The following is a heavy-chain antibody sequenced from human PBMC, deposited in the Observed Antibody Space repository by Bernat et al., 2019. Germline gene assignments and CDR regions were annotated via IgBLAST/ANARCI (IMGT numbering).Heavy chain of an antibody. V-gene: IGHV3-23*04. CDR3: AKDKGDFWSGYYGGDNYDYYGMDV. D-gene: IGHD3-3*01. Sequence: EVQLVESGGGLVQPGGSLRLSCAASGFTFTTYAMSWVRQAPGKGLEWVSVISGSGGSTYYADSVKGRFTISRDNSKNTLYLQMNSLRAEDRAVDYCAKDKGDFWSGYYGGDNYDYYGMDVWGQGTTVTVSS. CDR2: ISGSGGST. J-gene: IGHJ6*02. CDR1: GFTFTTYA.